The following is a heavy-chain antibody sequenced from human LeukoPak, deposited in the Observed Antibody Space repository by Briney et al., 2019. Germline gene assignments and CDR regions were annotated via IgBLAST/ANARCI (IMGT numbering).Heavy chain of an antibody. V-gene: IGHV3-20*04. CDR3: ARLAAVDYFYYYRDV. D-gene: IGHD6-13*01. J-gene: IGHJ6*03. Sequence: GGSLRLSCAASGYTLYDNGMTWVPQAPGKGLEWVSGINWKGDSTGYADSVKGRFTISRDNAKNSLYLQMNSLRAEDTALYYCARLAAVDYFYYYRDVWGKGTTVTVSS. CDR1: GYTLYDNG. CDR2: INWKGDST.